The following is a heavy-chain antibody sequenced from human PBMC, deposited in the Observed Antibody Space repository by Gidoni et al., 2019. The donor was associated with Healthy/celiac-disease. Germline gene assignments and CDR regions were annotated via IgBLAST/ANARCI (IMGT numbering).Heavy chain of an antibody. CDR2: INHSGST. CDR1: GGSFSGYY. V-gene: IGHV4-34*01. D-gene: IGHD6-19*01. Sequence: QVQLQQWGAGLLKPSETLSLTCAVYGGSFSGYYWSWIRQPPGKGLEWIGEINHSGSTNYNPSLKSRVTISVDTSKNQFSLKLSSVTAAYTAVYYCARKYRSGWYVWFDPWGQGTLVTVSS. CDR3: ARKYRSGWYVWFDP. J-gene: IGHJ5*02.